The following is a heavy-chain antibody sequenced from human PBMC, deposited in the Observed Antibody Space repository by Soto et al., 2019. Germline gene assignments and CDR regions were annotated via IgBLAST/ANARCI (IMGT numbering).Heavy chain of an antibody. CDR3: ARDPWPDYGGKSEAY. J-gene: IGHJ4*02. CDR1: GGSISSYY. D-gene: IGHD4-17*01. V-gene: IGHV4-59*12. CDR2: IYYSGST. Sequence: SSETLSLTCTVSGGSISSYYWSWIRQPPGKGLEWIGYIYYSGSTNYNPSLKSRVTISVDTSKNQFSLKLSSVTAADTAVYYCARDPWPDYGGKSEAYWGQGTRGNVSS.